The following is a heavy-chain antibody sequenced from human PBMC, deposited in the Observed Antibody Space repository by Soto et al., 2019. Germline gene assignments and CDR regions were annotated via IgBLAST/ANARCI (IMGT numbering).Heavy chain of an antibody. CDR2: IIPILGIA. CDR1: GGTFSRYT. D-gene: IGHD3-10*01. Sequence: QVQLVQSGAEVKKPGSSVKVSFKASGGTFSRYTISWVRQAPGQGLEWMGRIIPILGIANYAQKFQGRVTITADKSTSTAYMELSSLRSEATAVYYCARDFAYGSYAFDIWGQGTMVTVSS. CDR3: ARDFAYGSYAFDI. J-gene: IGHJ3*02. V-gene: IGHV1-69*08.